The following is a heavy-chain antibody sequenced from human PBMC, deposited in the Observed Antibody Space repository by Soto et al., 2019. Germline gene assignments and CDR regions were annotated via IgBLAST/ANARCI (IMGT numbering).Heavy chain of an antibody. V-gene: IGHV4-59*01. Sequence: SETLSLTCSVSVGSFSSFRWSWIRQSPGKGLEWIGYICYSDTNYNPSLKSRVIISADTTKNQFSLKLSSVTAADTAVYYCATGDFNNSWNDGHYDYWGQGILVTVSS. CDR1: VGSFSSFR. CDR2: ICYSDT. CDR3: ATGDFNNSWNDGHYDY. D-gene: IGHD1-1*01. J-gene: IGHJ4*02.